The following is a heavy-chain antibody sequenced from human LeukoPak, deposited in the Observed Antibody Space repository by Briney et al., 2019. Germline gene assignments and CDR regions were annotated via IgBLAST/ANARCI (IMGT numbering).Heavy chain of an antibody. J-gene: IGHJ5*02. CDR3: ARGPRFGELLWHWFDP. CDR1: GYSISSGHY. CDR2: MYHSGST. Sequence: AETLSLTCTVSGYSISSGHYWGWIRQPPGKGLEWIGSMYHSGSTYYNPPLKSRVTISEDTSKNQFSLKLRSVTAADTAVYYCARGPRFGELLWHWFDPWGQGTLVTVSS. D-gene: IGHD3-10*01. V-gene: IGHV4-38-2*02.